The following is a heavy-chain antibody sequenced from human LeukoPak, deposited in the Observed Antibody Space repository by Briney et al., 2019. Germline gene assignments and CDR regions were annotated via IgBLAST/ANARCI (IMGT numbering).Heavy chain of an antibody. CDR3: ARGGPVAGPTAFDY. J-gene: IGHJ4*02. V-gene: IGHV4-34*01. D-gene: IGHD6-19*01. CDR1: GGSFSGYY. CDR2: INHSGST. Sequence: SETLSLTCAVYGGSFSGYYWSWIRQPPGKGLEWIGEINHSGSTNYNPSLKSRVTISVDTSKNQFSLKLSSVTAADTAVYYCARGGPVAGPTAFDYWGQGTLVTVSS.